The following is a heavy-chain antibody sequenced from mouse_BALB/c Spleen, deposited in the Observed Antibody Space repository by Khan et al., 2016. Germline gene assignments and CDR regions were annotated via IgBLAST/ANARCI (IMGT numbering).Heavy chain of an antibody. CDR1: GYSITSDYA. Sequence: EVQLQESGPGLVKPSQSLSLTCTVTGYSITSDYAWNWIRQFPENKLEWMGYISYSGSTSYNPSLKSRISITRDTSKNQFFLQLNSVTTEDTATYYCASRNWDVDYWGQGTTLTVSS. J-gene: IGHJ2*01. D-gene: IGHD4-1*02. CDR2: ISYSGST. CDR3: ASRNWDVDY. V-gene: IGHV3-2*02.